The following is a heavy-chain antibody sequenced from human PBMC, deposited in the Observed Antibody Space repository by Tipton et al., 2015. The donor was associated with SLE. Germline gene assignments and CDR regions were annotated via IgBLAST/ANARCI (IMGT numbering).Heavy chain of an antibody. J-gene: IGHJ4*02. CDR1: GGSISSHY. CDR2: IYYSGST. V-gene: IGHV4-59*11. D-gene: IGHD6-19*01. CDR3: ARARPYSSGWYYFDY. Sequence: TLSLTCTVSGGSISSHYWSWIRQPPGKGLEWIGYIYYSGSTNYNPSLKSRVTISVDTSKNQFSRKLSSVTAADTAVYYCARARPYSSGWYYFDYWGQGTLVTVSS.